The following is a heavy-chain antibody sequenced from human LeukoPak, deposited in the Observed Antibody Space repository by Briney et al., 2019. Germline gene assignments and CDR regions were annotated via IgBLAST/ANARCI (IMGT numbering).Heavy chain of an antibody. CDR2: IYYSGST. V-gene: IGHV4-59*01. J-gene: IGHJ5*02. CDR1: GGSISSYY. D-gene: IGHD6-19*01. Sequence: SETLSLTCTVSGGSISSYYWSWIRQPPGKGLKWIGYIYYSGSTNYNPSLKSRVTISVDTSKNQFSLKLSSVTAADTAVYYCARELGYSSGRGWFDPWGQGTLVTVSS. CDR3: ARELGYSSGRGWFDP.